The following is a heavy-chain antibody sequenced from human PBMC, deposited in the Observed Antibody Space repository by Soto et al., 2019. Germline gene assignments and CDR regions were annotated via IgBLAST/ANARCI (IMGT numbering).Heavy chain of an antibody. CDR3: ARVGYSSSWYI. Sequence: SETLSLTCAVYGGSFSGYYWSWIRQPPGKGLEWTGEINHSGSTNYNPSLKSRVTISVDTSKNQFSLKLSSVTAADTAVYYCARVGYSSSWYIWGQGTLVTVSS. D-gene: IGHD6-13*01. CDR2: INHSGST. V-gene: IGHV4-34*01. CDR1: GGSFSGYY. J-gene: IGHJ4*02.